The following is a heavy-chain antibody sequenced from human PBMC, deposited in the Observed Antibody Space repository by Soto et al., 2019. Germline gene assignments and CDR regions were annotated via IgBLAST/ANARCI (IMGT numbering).Heavy chain of an antibody. CDR3: ARHDCSSTRCYNFGMDV. CDR1: GYSFTNYW. D-gene: IGHD2-2*02. Sequence: PXDSLTISQKGSGYSFTNYWISLVRQMPGKGLEWMGRIDPSDSYIKYSPSFQGHVTISADNSISTAYLQWSSLKASDTAMYYCARHDCSSTRCYNFGMDVWGQGTTVTVSS. V-gene: IGHV5-10-1*01. J-gene: IGHJ6*02. CDR2: IDPSDSYI.